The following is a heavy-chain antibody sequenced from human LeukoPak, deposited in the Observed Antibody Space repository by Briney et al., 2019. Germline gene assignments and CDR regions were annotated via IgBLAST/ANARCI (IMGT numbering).Heavy chain of an antibody. CDR3: ARDIGYSSSSVWFDP. Sequence: SVKVSCKASGYTFTGYYMHWVRQAPGQGLEWMGRIIPIFGIANYAQKFQGRVTITADKSTSTAYMELSSLRSEDTAVYYCARDIGYSSSSVWFDPWGQGTLVTVSS. V-gene: IGHV1-69*10. CDR2: IIPIFGIA. CDR1: GYTFTGYY. J-gene: IGHJ5*02. D-gene: IGHD6-6*01.